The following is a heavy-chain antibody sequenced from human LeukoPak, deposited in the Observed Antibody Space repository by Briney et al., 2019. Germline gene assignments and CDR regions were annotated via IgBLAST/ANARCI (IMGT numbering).Heavy chain of an antibody. J-gene: IGHJ6*02. Sequence: PGGSLRLSCAASGFTFSSYGMHWVRQAPGKGLEWVAVIRYDGSNKYYADSVKGRFTISRDNSKNTLYPQMNSLRAEDTAVYYCARGGIVGADYYYYYGMDVWGQGTTVTVSS. CDR1: GFTFSSYG. V-gene: IGHV3-33*01. CDR2: IRYDGSNK. CDR3: ARGGIVGADYYYYYGMDV. D-gene: IGHD1-26*01.